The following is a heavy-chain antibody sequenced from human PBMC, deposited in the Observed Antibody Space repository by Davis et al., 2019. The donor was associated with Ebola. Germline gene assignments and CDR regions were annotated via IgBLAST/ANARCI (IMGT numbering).Heavy chain of an antibody. CDR2: IIPIFGTA. CDR1: GGTFSSYA. Sequence: SVKVSCKASGGTFSSYAISWVRQAPGQGLEWMGGIIPIFGTANYAQKFQGRVTMTRDTSTSTVYMELSSLRSEDTAVYYCARCGRVPAAEFDPWGQGTLVTVSS. D-gene: IGHD2-2*01. V-gene: IGHV1-69*05. CDR3: ARCGRVPAAEFDP. J-gene: IGHJ5*02.